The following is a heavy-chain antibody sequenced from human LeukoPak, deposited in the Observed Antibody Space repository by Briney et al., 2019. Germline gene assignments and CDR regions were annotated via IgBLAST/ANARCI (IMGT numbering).Heavy chain of an antibody. D-gene: IGHD3-22*01. V-gene: IGHV4-4*02. Sequence: PSETLSLTCAVAGGSISSGNWWTWVRQPPGKGLEWIGEIYHSGRTNYSPSLKSRVTISVDTSKNQFSLKLSSVTAADTAVYYCASPSYRSSGYLYWGQGTLVTVSS. CDR3: ASPSYRSSGYLY. J-gene: IGHJ4*02. CDR1: GGSISSGNW. CDR2: IYHSGRT.